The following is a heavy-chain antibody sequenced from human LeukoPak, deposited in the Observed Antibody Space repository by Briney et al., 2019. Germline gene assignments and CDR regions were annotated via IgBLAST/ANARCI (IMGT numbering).Heavy chain of an antibody. D-gene: IGHD3-3*01. V-gene: IGHV4-4*07. CDR1: GGSISSYY. Sequence: SETLSLTCTVSGGSISSYYWSWIRQPAGKGQEWIGRIYTSGSTNYNPSLKSRVTMSVDTSKNQFSLKLSSVTAADTAVYYCAREGALRFLEWLPRLAFDYWGQGTLVTVSS. J-gene: IGHJ4*02. CDR3: AREGALRFLEWLPRLAFDY. CDR2: IYTSGST.